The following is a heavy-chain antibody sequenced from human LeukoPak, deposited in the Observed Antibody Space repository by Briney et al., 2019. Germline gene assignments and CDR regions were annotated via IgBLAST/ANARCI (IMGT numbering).Heavy chain of an antibody. D-gene: IGHD2-15*01. CDR3: AREGGEDIVVVVAETGPSGY. CDR1: GYTFTGYY. V-gene: IGHV1-2*02. J-gene: IGHJ4*02. CDR2: INPNSGGT. Sequence: ASVKVSCKASGYTFTGYYMHWVRQAPGQGLEWMGWINPNSGGTNYAQKFQGRVTMTRDTSISTAYMELSRLRSDDTAAYYCAREGGEDIVVVVAETGPSGYWGQGTLVTVSS.